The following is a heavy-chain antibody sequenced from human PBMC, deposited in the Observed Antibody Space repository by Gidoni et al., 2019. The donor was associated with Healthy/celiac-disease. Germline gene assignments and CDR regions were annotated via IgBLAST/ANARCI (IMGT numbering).Heavy chain of an antibody. V-gene: IGHV4-34*01. J-gene: IGHJ5*02. CDR2: INHSGST. D-gene: IGHD6-6*01. CDR3: TMTIAARPINWFDP. CDR1: GGSFSGYY. Sequence: QVQLQQWGAGLLKPSETLSLTCAVYGGSFSGYYWSWIRQPPGKGLEWIGEINHSGSTNYNPSLKSRVTISVDTSKNQFSLKLSSVTAADTAVYYCTMTIAARPINWFDPWGQGTLVTVSS.